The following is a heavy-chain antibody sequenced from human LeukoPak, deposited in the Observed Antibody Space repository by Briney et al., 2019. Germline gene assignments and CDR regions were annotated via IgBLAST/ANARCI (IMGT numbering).Heavy chain of an antibody. Sequence: GGSLRLSCAASGFTFSSYEMNWVRQAPGKGLEWVSYISSSGSTIYYADSVKGRFTISRDTSKNTVYLEMNNLRAEDTALYHCARGRRDLTVSSGAAGWFDPWGQGTLVTVSS. CDR2: ISSSGSTI. J-gene: IGHJ5*02. D-gene: IGHD6-13*01. V-gene: IGHV3-48*03. CDR1: GFTFSSYE. CDR3: ARGRRDLTVSSGAAGWFDP.